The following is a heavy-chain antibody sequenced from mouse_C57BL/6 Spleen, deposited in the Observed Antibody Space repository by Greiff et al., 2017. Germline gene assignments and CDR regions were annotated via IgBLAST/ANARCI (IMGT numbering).Heavy chain of an antibody. CDR3: ATLWPRYAMDY. CDR1: GYTFTSYW. D-gene: IGHD1-1*02. Sequence: QVQLQQPGAELVKPGASVKLSCKASGYTFTSYWMHWVKQRPGQGLEWIGMIHPNSGSTNYNEKFKSKATLTVDKSSSTAYMQLSSLTSEDSAVYYCATLWPRYAMDYWGQGTSVTVSS. J-gene: IGHJ4*01. V-gene: IGHV1-64*01. CDR2: IHPNSGST.